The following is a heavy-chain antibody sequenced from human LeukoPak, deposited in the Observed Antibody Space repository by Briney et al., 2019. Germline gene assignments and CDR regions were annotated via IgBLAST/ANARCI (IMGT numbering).Heavy chain of an antibody. CDR2: ISGSGGST. D-gene: IGHD1-26*01. V-gene: IGHV3-23*01. Sequence: PRGSLRLSCAASGFPFCSYAMSWVRQAPGQGLERLSAISGSGGSTYYADSVKGRFTISRDNSKNTLYLQMNSLRAEDTAVYYCAKRPGNWEPFDYWGQGTLVTVSS. J-gene: IGHJ4*02. CDR3: AKRPGNWEPFDY. CDR1: GFPFCSYA.